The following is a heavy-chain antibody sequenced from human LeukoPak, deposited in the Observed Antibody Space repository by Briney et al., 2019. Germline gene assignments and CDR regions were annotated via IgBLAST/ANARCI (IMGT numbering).Heavy chain of an antibody. J-gene: IGHJ5*02. CDR3: ARRESSGSYKGSWFDP. D-gene: IGHD3-10*01. CDR1: GFXFSSYW. V-gene: IGHV3-7*04. CDR2: IKQDGSEK. Sequence: GGSLRLSCAASGFXFSSYWMSWVRQAPGKGLEWVANIKQDGSEKYYVDSMKGRFTISRDNAKNSLYLQMNSLRAEDTAVYYCARRESSGSYKGSWFDPWGQGTLVTVSS.